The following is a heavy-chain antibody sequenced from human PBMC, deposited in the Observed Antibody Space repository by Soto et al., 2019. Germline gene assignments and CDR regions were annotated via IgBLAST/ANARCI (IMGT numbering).Heavy chain of an antibody. Sequence: GGSLGLSCAFSGFPFRSDEMNWFRQSPGKGPEWVSYITSSSDAIYYAASVKGRFAVSRDNAKNSLYLQMNSLRAEDTAVYYCAILDFGDYLLSYGVDVWGQGTTVTVSS. CDR2: ITSSSDAI. CDR1: GFPFRSDE. V-gene: IGHV3-48*03. CDR3: AILDFGDYLLSYGVDV. J-gene: IGHJ6*02. D-gene: IGHD4-17*01.